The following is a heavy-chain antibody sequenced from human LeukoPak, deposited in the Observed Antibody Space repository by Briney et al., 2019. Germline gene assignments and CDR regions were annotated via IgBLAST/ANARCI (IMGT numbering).Heavy chain of an antibody. D-gene: IGHD6-19*01. Sequence: PSETLSLTCTVSGGSISSYYWSWIRQPPGKGLEWIEYIYYSGSTNYNPSLKSRVTISVDTSKNQFSLKLSSVTAADTAVYYCARDRYSSGWHEGVVAFDIWGQGTMVTVSS. CDR2: IYYSGST. J-gene: IGHJ3*02. CDR1: GGSISSYY. V-gene: IGHV4-59*01. CDR3: ARDRYSSGWHEGVVAFDI.